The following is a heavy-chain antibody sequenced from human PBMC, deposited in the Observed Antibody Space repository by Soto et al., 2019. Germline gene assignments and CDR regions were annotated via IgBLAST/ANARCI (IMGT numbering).Heavy chain of an antibody. V-gene: IGHV3-7*03. D-gene: IGHD3-3*01. Sequence: VGSLRLSCAASGFTCSSYWMSWVRQATGKGLEWVANIKQDGSEKYYVDSVKGRFTISRDNAKNSLYLQMNSLRDEDTAVYYCASHYDMWSGYLSPVDYWGQGTLVTVSS. CDR3: ASHYDMWSGYLSPVDY. J-gene: IGHJ4*02. CDR2: IKQDGSEK. CDR1: GFTCSSYW.